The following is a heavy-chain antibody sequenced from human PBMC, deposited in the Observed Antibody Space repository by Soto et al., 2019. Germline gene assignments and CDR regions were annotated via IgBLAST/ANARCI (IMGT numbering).Heavy chain of an antibody. CDR1: GFTFSSYA. D-gene: IGHD3-10*01. V-gene: IGHV3-23*01. CDR3: ARDRRSITMLRGPVDY. CDR2: ISGSGGNT. Sequence: GGSLRLSCTASGFTFSSYAMSWVRQAPGKGLEWVSAISGSGGNTYYADSVKGRFTISRDNSKNTLYLQMNSLRAEDTAVYYCARDRRSITMLRGPVDYWGQGTLVTVSS. J-gene: IGHJ4*02.